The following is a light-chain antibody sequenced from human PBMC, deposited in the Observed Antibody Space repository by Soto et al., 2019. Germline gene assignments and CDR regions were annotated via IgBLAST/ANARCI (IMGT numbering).Light chain of an antibody. J-gene: IGKJ1*01. Sequence: DIQMTQSPSSLSASVGDRVTITCRASQSISSYLNWYQQKPGKAPKLLIYAASSLQSGVPSRFSGSGSGTDYTLTMSSQQPEDFATYYCQQSYSTLWTFGQGTKVEIK. CDR2: AAS. V-gene: IGKV1-39*01. CDR3: QQSYSTLWT. CDR1: QSISSY.